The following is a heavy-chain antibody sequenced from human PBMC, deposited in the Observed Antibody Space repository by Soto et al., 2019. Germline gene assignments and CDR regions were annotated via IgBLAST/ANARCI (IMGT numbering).Heavy chain of an antibody. CDR3: ARHPYSNYPFYYYYMDV. J-gene: IGHJ6*03. Sequence: SETLSLTCTVSGGSISSYYWSWIRQPPGKGLEWIGYIYYSGSTNYNPSLKSRVTISVDTPKNQFSLKLSSVTAADTAVYYCARHPYSNYPFYYYYMDVWGKGTTVTVSS. CDR1: GGSISSYY. CDR2: IYYSGST. V-gene: IGHV4-59*08. D-gene: IGHD4-4*01.